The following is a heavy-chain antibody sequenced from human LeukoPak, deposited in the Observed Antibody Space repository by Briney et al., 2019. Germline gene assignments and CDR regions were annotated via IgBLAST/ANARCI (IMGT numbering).Heavy chain of an antibody. J-gene: IGHJ6*02. D-gene: IGHD2/OR15-2a*01. Sequence: ASVKVSCKASGGTFSSYAISWVRQAPGQGLEWMGRIIPILGIANYAQKFQGRVTITADKSTSTAYMELGSLRSEDTAVYYCARQESNYYYYGMDVWGQGTTVTVSS. CDR3: ARQESNYYYYGMDV. CDR2: IIPILGIA. V-gene: IGHV1-69*04. CDR1: GGTFSSYA.